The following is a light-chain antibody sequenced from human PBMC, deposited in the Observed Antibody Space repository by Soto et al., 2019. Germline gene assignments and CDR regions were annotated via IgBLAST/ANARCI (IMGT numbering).Light chain of an antibody. CDR1: SSDVGGYNY. V-gene: IGLV2-14*01. Sequence: QSALTQPASVSGSPGQSITISCTGTSSDVGGYNYVSWYQQHPGRAPKLIIYDVTSRPSGVSERFSGSKSGNTASLTISGLQAEDEADYYCRSYTPSSTQLFGGGTKVTVL. CDR3: RSYTPSSTQL. CDR2: DVT. J-gene: IGLJ3*02.